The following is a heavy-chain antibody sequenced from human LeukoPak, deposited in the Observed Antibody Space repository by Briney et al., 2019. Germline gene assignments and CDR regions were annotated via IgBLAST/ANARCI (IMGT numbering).Heavy chain of an antibody. CDR2: IWYHGGNE. CDR3: ARDVDTTSHLNWFDP. J-gene: IGHJ5*02. Sequence: GGSLRLSCAASGFSFTSYGMHWVRQAPGKGLEWVAVIWYHGGNEDYADSVKGRFTISRDTSKNTLYLQMNGLRAEDTAMYYCARDVDTTSHLNWFDPWGQGTLVTVSS. V-gene: IGHV3-33*01. CDR1: GFSFTSYG. D-gene: IGHD2/OR15-2a*01.